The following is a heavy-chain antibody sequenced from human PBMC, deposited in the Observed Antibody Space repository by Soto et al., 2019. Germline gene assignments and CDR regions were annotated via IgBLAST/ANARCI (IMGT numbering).Heavy chain of an antibody. CDR2: ISYDGSHK. Sequence: QVQLVESGGGVVQPGRSLRLSCAASGFTFTTYAIHWVRQAPGKGLEWVAVISYDGSHKYFADSVKGRFTISRDNSKNPVYLQMNSLTAEDTAVYYCAKPRDPGYYFDYWGQGALVTVSS. CDR1: GFTFTTYA. V-gene: IGHV3-30*18. J-gene: IGHJ4*02. CDR3: AKPRDPGYYFDY. D-gene: IGHD3-10*01.